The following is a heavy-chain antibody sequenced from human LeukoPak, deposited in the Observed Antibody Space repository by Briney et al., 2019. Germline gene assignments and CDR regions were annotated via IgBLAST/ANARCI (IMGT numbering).Heavy chain of an antibody. D-gene: IGHD1-1*01. J-gene: IGHJ4*02. Sequence: PSETLSLTCTVSGDSINNYFWTWIRQPAGKGLEWIGRIYSSGNTNYNPSLKSRLIMSVDTSKNQFSLNLSSVTAADTAVYYCARDANARAWDYWGQGILVTVSS. V-gene: IGHV4-4*07. CDR1: GDSINNYF. CDR3: ARDANARAWDY. CDR2: IYSSGNT.